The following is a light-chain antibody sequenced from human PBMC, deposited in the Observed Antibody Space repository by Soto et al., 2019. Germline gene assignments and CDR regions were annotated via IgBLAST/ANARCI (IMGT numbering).Light chain of an antibody. CDR1: QSVSSY. CDR3: QQYGGSPIP. Sequence: EIVVWQSPATLSLSPGERATLSCRASQSVSSYLAWYQQKPGQAPRLLMSGASSRASGVPVRFSGSGSGTDFTLTISRPEPEDFALYYCQQYGGSPIPFGLGTRLEIK. CDR2: GAS. J-gene: IGKJ5*01. V-gene: IGKV3-20*01.